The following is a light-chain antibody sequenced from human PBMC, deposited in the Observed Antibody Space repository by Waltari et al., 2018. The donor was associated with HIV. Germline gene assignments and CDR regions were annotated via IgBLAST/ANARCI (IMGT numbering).Light chain of an antibody. V-gene: IGLV1-40*01. CDR3: QSYDSGLGGWV. CDR2: GNI. Sequence: QSVLTQPPSVSGAPGQTVTISCTGSSSNIGAGYNAHWYQQLPGTAPKLLIYGNINRRSGVPDRCSGSKSGTSASLAITGLQAEDEADYYCQSYDSGLGGWVFGGGTKLTVL. J-gene: IGLJ3*02. CDR1: SSNIGAGYN.